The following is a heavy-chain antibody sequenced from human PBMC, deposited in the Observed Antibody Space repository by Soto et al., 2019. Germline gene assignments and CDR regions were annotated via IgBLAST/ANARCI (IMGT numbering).Heavy chain of an antibody. CDR2: FSYSGSL. CDR3: AGGPRYWSFAL. D-gene: IGHD1-20*01. CDR1: GGSSRAYH. Sequence: GELQQWGSGVLKPSDTLSLNCSVYGGSSRAYHWSWIRQSPGEGLEWIGEFSYSGSLNYNPSLMRRVAVSLDTSTDHFSLTMTSVTAADTGVYFCAGGPRYWSFALWGRGTLVTVSS. V-gene: IGHV4-34*01. J-gene: IGHJ2*01.